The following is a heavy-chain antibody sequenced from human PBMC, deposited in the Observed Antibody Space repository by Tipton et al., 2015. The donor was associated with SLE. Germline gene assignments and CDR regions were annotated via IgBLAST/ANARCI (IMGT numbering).Heavy chain of an antibody. CDR3: ATSVVAATEGYFDY. J-gene: IGHJ4*02. V-gene: IGHV4-34*01. D-gene: IGHD2-15*01. CDR2: INHSGST. Sequence: TLSLTCAVYGGSFSGYYWSWIRQPPGKGLEWIGEINHSGSTNYNPSLKRRVTISVDTSKNQFSLKLSSVTAADTAVYYCATSVVAATEGYFDYWGQGTLVTVSS. CDR1: GGSFSGYY.